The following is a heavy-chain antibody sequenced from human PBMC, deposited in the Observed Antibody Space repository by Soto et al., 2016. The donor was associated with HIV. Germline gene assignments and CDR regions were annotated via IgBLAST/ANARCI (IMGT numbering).Heavy chain of an antibody. Sequence: VQLQQWGAGLLKPSETLSLTCAVYGGSFSGYYWGWIRQPPGKGLEWIGSIYYSGSTYYNPSLKSRVTISVDTSKNQFSLKLSSVTAADTAVYYCARHQPDLGEYYGSGSSGPLCWFDPWGQGTLVTVSS. J-gene: IGHJ5*02. CDR3: ARHQPDLGEYYGSGSSGPLCWFDP. CDR2: IYYSGST. V-gene: IGHV4-34*01. CDR1: GGSFSGYY. D-gene: IGHD3-10*01.